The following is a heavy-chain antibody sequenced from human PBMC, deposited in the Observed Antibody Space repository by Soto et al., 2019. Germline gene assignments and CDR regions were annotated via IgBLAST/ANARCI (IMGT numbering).Heavy chain of an antibody. J-gene: IGHJ4*02. Sequence: ASVKVSCKASGYTFTGCYMHWVRQAPGQGLEWMGWINPNSGGTNYAQKFQGRVTMTRDTSISTAYMELSRLRSDDTAVYYCAREDTAMVTAVDYWGQGTLVTVSS. CDR2: INPNSGGT. V-gene: IGHV1-2*02. CDR3: AREDTAMVTAVDY. CDR1: GYTFTGCY. D-gene: IGHD5-18*01.